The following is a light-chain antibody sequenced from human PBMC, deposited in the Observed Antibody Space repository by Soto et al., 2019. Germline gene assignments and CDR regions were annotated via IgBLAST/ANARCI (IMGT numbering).Light chain of an antibody. V-gene: IGKV1-39*01. CDR1: QSISSY. CDR3: QQSYSTPKT. CDR2: AAS. J-gene: IGKJ1*01. Sequence: DIQMTQSPSSLSASEGDRVTITCRASQSISSYLNWYQQKPGKAPKLLIYAASSLQSGVPSRFSGSGSGTDFTLTISSLQPEDFATYYCQQSYSTPKTFGQGTKVKIK.